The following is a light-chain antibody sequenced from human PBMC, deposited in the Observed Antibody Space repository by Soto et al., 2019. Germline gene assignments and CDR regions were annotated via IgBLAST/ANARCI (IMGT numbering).Light chain of an antibody. Sequence: QSALPQPASVSGSPGQSITISCTGTSSDVGSYNFVSWYQQHPGKAPKLMIYEVSKRPSGVSNRFSGSKSGSTASLTISGLQAEDEADYYCCSYAGSRTFVIFGGGNKVTVL. CDR1: SSDVGSYNF. J-gene: IGLJ2*01. CDR2: EVS. V-gene: IGLV2-23*02. CDR3: CSYAGSRTFVI.